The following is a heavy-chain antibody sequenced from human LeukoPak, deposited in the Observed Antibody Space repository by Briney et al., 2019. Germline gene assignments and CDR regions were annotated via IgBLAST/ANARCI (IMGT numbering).Heavy chain of an antibody. CDR1: GFDFKNYT. CDR3: ASQLGGDRFDP. V-gene: IGHV3-43*01. Sequence: GGSLRLSCVASGFDFKNYTMHWVRQVPGKGLEWVSLITWDAGTIYYADSVKGRFTISRDNNINSLYLQMDSLTIEDSALYHCASQLGGDRFDPWGQGTLVTVSS. D-gene: IGHD3-10*01. J-gene: IGHJ5*02. CDR2: ITWDAGTI.